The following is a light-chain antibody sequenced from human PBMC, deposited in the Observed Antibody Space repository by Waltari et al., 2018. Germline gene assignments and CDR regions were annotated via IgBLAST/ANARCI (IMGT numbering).Light chain of an antibody. CDR3: QQRSSWGFT. J-gene: IGKJ3*01. CDR1: QSVTTL. CDR2: DAS. Sequence: EIVLTQSPATVSLSPGESATLSCRASQSVTTLLAWYQQRPGQAPRLLIYDASNRATGIPARFSGSGFGTGFTLTISNLDPEDSAIYYCQQRSSWGFTFGPGLRWKSN. V-gene: IGKV3-11*01.